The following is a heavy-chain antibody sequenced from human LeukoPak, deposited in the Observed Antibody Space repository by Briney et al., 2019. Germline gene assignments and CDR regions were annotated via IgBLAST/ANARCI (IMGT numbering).Heavy chain of an antibody. V-gene: IGHV3-30*03. CDR2: ISYDGSNK. D-gene: IGHD6-19*01. Sequence: GGSLRLSCAASGFTFSSYGMHWVRQAPGKGLEWVAVISYDGSNKYYADSVKGRFTISRDNSKNTLYLQMNSLRAEDTAVYYCARFSHSSGWYYWGQGTLVTVSS. CDR1: GFTFSSYG. J-gene: IGHJ4*02. CDR3: ARFSHSSGWYY.